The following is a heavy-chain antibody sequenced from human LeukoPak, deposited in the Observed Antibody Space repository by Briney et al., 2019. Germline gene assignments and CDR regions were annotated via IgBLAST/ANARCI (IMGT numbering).Heavy chain of an antibody. J-gene: IGHJ3*02. Sequence: ASVKVSCEASGYTFSGYYMHSVRQAPGQGLECMGRINPNRGGTHYAQNFQGRVTMTRDTSISTASMEVSRLTSDDTAVYYCARAIDDHLNAFDIWGEGTMVTVSS. CDR1: GYTFSGYY. CDR3: ARAIDDHLNAFDI. D-gene: IGHD3-3*01. V-gene: IGHV1-2*02. CDR2: INPNRGGT.